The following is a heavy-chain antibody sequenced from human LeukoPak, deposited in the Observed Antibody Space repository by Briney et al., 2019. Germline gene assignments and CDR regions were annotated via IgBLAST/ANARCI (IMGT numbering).Heavy chain of an antibody. Sequence: GGSLRLSCAASGFTFSSYGMSWVRQAPGKGLEWVSAISGSGGSTYYADSVKGRFTISRDNSKNTLYLQMNSLRTEDTAFYYCAKGGDYFDYWGQGTLVTVSS. J-gene: IGHJ4*02. CDR1: GFTFSSYG. V-gene: IGHV3-23*01. CDR2: ISGSGGST. CDR3: AKGGDYFDY.